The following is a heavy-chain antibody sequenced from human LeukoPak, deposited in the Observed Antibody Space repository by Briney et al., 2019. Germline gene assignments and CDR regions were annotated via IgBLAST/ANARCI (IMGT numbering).Heavy chain of an antibody. CDR2: ISGSGGST. D-gene: IGHD2-15*01. J-gene: IGHJ5*02. CDR1: GITFSTYA. Sequence: GGSLRLSCAASGITFSTYAMSWVRQAPGKGLEWVSAISGSGGSTYYADSVKRRFTISRDNSKNTLYLQMNSLRAEDTAVYYCARGRRYYSGGSCFNWFDPWGQGTLVTVSS. CDR3: ARGRRYYSGGSCFNWFDP. V-gene: IGHV3-23*01.